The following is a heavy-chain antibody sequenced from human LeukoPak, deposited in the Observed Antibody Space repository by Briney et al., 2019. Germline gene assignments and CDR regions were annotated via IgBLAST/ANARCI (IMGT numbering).Heavy chain of an antibody. Sequence: GGSLRLSCAASGFTVSSNYVSWVRQAPGKGLEWVSVIYSGGSTYYADSVKGRFTISRDNSKNTLYLQMNSLRAEGTAVYYCARAGYYDSSGYYYWGQGTLVTVSS. V-gene: IGHV3-53*01. J-gene: IGHJ4*02. CDR1: GFTVSSNY. CDR3: ARAGYYDSSGYYY. CDR2: IYSGGST. D-gene: IGHD3-22*01.